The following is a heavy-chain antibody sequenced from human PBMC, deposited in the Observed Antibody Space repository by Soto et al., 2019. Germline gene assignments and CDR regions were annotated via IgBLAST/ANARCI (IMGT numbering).Heavy chain of an antibody. CDR2: IIPIFGTA. J-gene: IGHJ6*02. Sequence: QVQLVQSGAEVKKPGSSVKVSCKASGGTFSSYAISWVRQAPGQGLEWMGGIIPIFGTANYAQKFQGRVTITADESTSTAYMELSSLRSEDTAVYYCARGGYCSSTSFYRVGVDYYGMDVWGQGTTVTVSS. V-gene: IGHV1-69*01. CDR3: ARGGYCSSTSFYRVGVDYYGMDV. CDR1: GGTFSSYA. D-gene: IGHD2-2*01.